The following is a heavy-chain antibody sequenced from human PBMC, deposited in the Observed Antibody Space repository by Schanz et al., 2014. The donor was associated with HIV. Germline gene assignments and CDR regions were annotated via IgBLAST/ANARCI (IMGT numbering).Heavy chain of an antibody. D-gene: IGHD2-21*02. CDR2: IYSGGIT. CDR1: GDSMTSYF. V-gene: IGHV4-59*01. Sequence: QVQLQESGSGLLRPSETLSLTCTVSGDSMTSYFWSWVRHPPGKELEWIGYIYSGGITNSKPSLKNRVTTSIDTSKRQISLKLTSVSAADTAVYYCARSPCGGDCWFDSWGQGILITVSS. J-gene: IGHJ5*01. CDR3: ARSPCGGDCWFDS.